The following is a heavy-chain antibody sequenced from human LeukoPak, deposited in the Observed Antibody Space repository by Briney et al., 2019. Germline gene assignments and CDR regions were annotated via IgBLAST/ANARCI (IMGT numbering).Heavy chain of an antibody. CDR3: AKDGDAVAGIDPYYSDY. CDR2: ISGSGGST. D-gene: IGHD6-19*01. CDR1: GFTFSSYA. J-gene: IGHJ4*02. V-gene: IGHV3-23*01. Sequence: GGSLRLSCAASGFTFSSYAMSWVRQAPGKGLEWVSAISGSGGSTYYADSVKGRYTISRDNYKNTLYLQMNSLRAEDTAVYYCAKDGDAVAGIDPYYSDYWGQGTLVTVSS.